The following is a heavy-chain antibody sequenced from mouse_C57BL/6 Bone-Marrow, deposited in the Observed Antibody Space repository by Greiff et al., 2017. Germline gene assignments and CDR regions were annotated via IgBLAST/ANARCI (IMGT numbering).Heavy chain of an antibody. V-gene: IGHV1-59*01. J-gene: IGHJ2*01. CDR1: GYTFSSYW. Sequence: QVQLQQPGAELVRPGTSVKLSCKASGYTFSSYWMHWVKQRPGQGLEWIGVIDPSDSYTNYNQKFKGKDTLTVDTSSSTAYMQLSSLTSGDSAVYSCTRRLGQGYWGQGTTLTVSS. D-gene: IGHD3-3*01. CDR2: IDPSDSYT. CDR3: TRRLGQGY.